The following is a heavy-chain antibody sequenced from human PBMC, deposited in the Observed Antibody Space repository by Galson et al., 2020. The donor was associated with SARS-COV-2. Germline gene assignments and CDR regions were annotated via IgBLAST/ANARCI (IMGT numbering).Heavy chain of an antibody. CDR3: AKSIENLVVTPTSDY. D-gene: IGHD2-21*02. CDR2: ISASAGST. J-gene: IGHJ4*02. Sequence: GESLKISCAASGFTFSSYAMTWVRQAPGKGLEWVSVISASAGSTYYADSVKGRFTISRDNSKNTLYLQINPLRAEDTAVYYCAKSIENLVVTPTSDYWGQGTLVTVSS. V-gene: IGHV3-23*01. CDR1: GFTFSSYA.